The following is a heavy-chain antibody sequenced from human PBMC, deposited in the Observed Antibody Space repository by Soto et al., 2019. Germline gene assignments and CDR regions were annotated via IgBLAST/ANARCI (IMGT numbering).Heavy chain of an antibody. CDR2: INGDGSST. CDR3: VREIGAGFWPLDP. D-gene: IGHD3-3*01. V-gene: IGHV3-74*01. J-gene: IGHJ5*02. CDR1: GFTFSSNW. Sequence: EVQLVESGGGLVQPGGSLRLSCVASGFTFSSNWMHWVRQAPGEGLVWVARINGDGSSTAYADAVEGRFTISRDNAKNTLYLQMNSLSVEDTSVYYCVREIGAGFWPLDPWGQGTLVTVSS.